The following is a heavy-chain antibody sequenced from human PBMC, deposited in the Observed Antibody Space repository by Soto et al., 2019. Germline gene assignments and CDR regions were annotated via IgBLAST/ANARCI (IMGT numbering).Heavy chain of an antibody. CDR3: ARRHLAVAVSPWFDP. V-gene: IGHV2-26*01. Sequence: QVTLKESGPVLVKPTETLTLRCTVSGLSITDSEMGVSWIRQPPGQPLEWLAHIDSSGEKSYRTFLKSRLAISNDTAKSQIVLTMTNMDPADTATYYCARRHLAVAVSPWFDPWGQGTPVTVSS. J-gene: IGHJ5*02. CDR1: GLSITDSEMG. CDR2: IDSSGEK. D-gene: IGHD6-19*01.